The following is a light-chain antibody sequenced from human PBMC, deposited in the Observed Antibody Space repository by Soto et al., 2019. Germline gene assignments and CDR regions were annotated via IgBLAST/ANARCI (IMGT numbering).Light chain of an antibody. J-gene: IGKJ2*01. CDR2: GAS. V-gene: IGKV3-20*01. Sequence: EIVLTQSPGTLSLSPGERATLSCRASQSVSSSYLAWYQQKPGQAPRLLIYGASSRATGIPDRLSGSGSGTDFTLIISRLEPEDFAVYYCQQYGSSPRYTFGQGTQLQIK. CDR1: QSVSSSY. CDR3: QQYGSSPRYT.